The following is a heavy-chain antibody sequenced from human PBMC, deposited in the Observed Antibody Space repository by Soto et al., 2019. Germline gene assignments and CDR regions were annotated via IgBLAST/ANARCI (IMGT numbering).Heavy chain of an antibody. D-gene: IGHD3-22*01. CDR2: IKPPDGST. CDR1: GYTFSDYY. Sequence: QVQLVQSGAEVKKPGASVKVSCKASGYTFSDYYIHWVRQAPGHGLDWMGIIKPPDGSTTYAQKFQGRVSMTSDTSTSTVYMELSSLRSEDTAIYYCARYYDSSGPAFDYWGQGTLVTVSS. J-gene: IGHJ4*02. V-gene: IGHV1-46*01. CDR3: ARYYDSSGPAFDY.